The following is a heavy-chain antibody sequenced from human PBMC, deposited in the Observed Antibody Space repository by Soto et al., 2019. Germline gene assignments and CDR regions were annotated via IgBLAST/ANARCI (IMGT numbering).Heavy chain of an antibody. V-gene: IGHV4-59*08. CDR2: IYYSGST. Sequence: PSETLSLTCTVSGGSISSYYWSCIRQPPGKGLEWIGYIYYSGSTNYNPSLKSRVTISVDTSKNQFSLKLNSMTAADTAVYYCARHNYGSGSTYFDYWGQGTLVTV. D-gene: IGHD3-10*01. J-gene: IGHJ4*02. CDR1: GGSISSYY. CDR3: ARHNYGSGSTYFDY.